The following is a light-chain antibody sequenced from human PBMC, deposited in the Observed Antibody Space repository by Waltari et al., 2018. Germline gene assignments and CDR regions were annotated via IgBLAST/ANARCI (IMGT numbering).Light chain of an antibody. CDR1: QGISSA. Sequence: IQLTQSPSSLSASVGDRVTITCRASQGISSALAWYQQKPGKPPNLLISDASTLRTGVPSRFSGRGSGTEFTLTISSLQPEDFATYYCQQFYANPLIFGGGTKVGIK. CDR3: QQFYANPLI. CDR2: DAS. J-gene: IGKJ4*01. V-gene: IGKV1-13*02.